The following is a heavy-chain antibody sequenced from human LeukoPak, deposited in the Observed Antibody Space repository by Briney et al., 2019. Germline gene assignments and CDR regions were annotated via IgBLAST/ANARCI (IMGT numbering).Heavy chain of an antibody. CDR3: AMSSGWYLGDAFDI. J-gene: IGHJ3*02. CDR1: GYSFTSYW. D-gene: IGHD6-19*01. Sequence: HGESLKISCKGSGYSFTSYWIGWVRQMPGKGLEWMGIIYPGDSDTKYSPSFQGQVTISADKSSATAYLQWSSLKASDTAMYYCAMSSGWYLGDAFDIWGQGTMVTVSS. V-gene: IGHV5-51*01. CDR2: IYPGDSDT.